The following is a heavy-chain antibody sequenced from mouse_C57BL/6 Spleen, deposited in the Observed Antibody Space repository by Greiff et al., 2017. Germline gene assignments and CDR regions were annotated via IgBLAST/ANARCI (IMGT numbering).Heavy chain of an antibody. Sequence: QVQLKQSGAELMKPGASVKLSCKATGYTFTGYWIEWVKQRPGHGLEWIGEILPGSGSTNYNEKFKGKATFTADTSSNTAYMQLSRLTTEDSSIYYCARRRAQLGLRAMDYWGQGTSGTVSS. CDR3: ARRRAQLGLRAMDY. J-gene: IGHJ4*01. D-gene: IGHD3-1*01. CDR2: ILPGSGST. CDR1: GYTFTGYW. V-gene: IGHV1-9*01.